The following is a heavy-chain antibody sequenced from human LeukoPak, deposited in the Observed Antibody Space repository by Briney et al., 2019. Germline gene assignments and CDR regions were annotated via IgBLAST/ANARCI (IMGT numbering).Heavy chain of an antibody. J-gene: IGHJ3*02. Sequence: GGSLRLSCAASGLTFSSYWMSWVRQAPEKGLEWVAKIKPDGSEIYHVDSVQGRFTTSRDNAKNSLYLQMNSLRAEDTAVYYCARDRVASEAFDIWGQGTMVTVSS. V-gene: IGHV3-7*01. CDR3: ARDRVASEAFDI. CDR1: GLTFSSYW. D-gene: IGHD2-15*01. CDR2: IKPDGSEI.